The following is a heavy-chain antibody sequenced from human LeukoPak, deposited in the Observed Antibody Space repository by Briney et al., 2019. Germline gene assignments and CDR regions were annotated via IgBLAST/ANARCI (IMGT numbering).Heavy chain of an antibody. CDR1: GFSISHYY. V-gene: IGHV3-66*01. J-gene: IGHJ4*02. Sequence: SGGSLRLSCAASGFSISHYYMTWVRQTPGKGLDWVSVIYTGGRTNYGDSVKGRFTISRDNSKNTLYLQMNSLRADDTAIYYCARGQAYCGADCYSDWGQGTLVTVSS. D-gene: IGHD2-21*02. CDR3: ARGQAYCGADCYSD. CDR2: IYTGGRT.